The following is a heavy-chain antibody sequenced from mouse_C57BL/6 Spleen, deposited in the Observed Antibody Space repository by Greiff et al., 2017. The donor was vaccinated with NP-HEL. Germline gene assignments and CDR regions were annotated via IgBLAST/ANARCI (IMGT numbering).Heavy chain of an antibody. CDR1: GYTFTSYW. CDR3: ARATTGYWYFDD. Sequence: QVQLQQPGAELVMPGASVKLSCKASGYTFTSYWMHWVKQRPGQGLEWIGEIDPSDSYTNYNQKFKGKSTLTVDKSSSTAYMQLSSLTSEDSAVDYCARATTGYWYFDDWGKGTTVTVSS. D-gene: IGHD1-1*01. J-gene: IGHJ1*03. CDR2: IDPSDSYT. V-gene: IGHV1-69*01.